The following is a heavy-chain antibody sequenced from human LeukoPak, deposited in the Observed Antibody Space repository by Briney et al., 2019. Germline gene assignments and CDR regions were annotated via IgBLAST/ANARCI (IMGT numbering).Heavy chain of an antibody. CDR2: ISSSGSTI. Sequence: PGGSLRLSCAASGFTFSDYYMSWIRQAPGKGLEWVSYISSSGSTIYYADSVKGRFTISRDNAKNSLYLQMNSLRAEDTAVYYCARAKSSSWYSPDYWGQGTLVTLSS. CDR1: GFTFSDYY. CDR3: ARAKSSSWYSPDY. J-gene: IGHJ4*02. V-gene: IGHV3-11*04. D-gene: IGHD6-13*01.